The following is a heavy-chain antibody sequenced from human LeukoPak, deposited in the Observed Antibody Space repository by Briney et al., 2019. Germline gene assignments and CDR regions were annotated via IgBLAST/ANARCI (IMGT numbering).Heavy chain of an antibody. J-gene: IGHJ4*02. D-gene: IGHD4-23*01. Sequence: GGSLKLSCAASGFTFSGSAMHWVRQASGKGLEWVGRIRSIANNYATAYAASVKGRFTISRDDSRSTAYLQMNSLRTEDTAVYYCTSLLDSGDYDGVRPNDYWGQGTLVTVSS. CDR3: TSLLDSGDYDGVRPNDY. CDR2: IRSIANNYAT. CDR1: GFTFSGSA. V-gene: IGHV3-73*01.